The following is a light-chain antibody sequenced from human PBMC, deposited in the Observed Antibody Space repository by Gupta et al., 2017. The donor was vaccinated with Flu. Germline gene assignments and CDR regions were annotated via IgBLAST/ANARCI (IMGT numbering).Light chain of an antibody. CDR3: QQYYSTPRT. V-gene: IGKV4-1*01. Sequence: DIVITHSPDLLPVCLGARGTINCKSSQSVLYSSNNKNYLAWYQQKPGQPPKLLIYWASTRESGVPDRFSGSGSGTDFTLTISSLQAEDVAVYYCQQYYSTPRTFGQGTKVEIK. CDR1: QSVLYSSNNKNY. J-gene: IGKJ1*01. CDR2: WAS.